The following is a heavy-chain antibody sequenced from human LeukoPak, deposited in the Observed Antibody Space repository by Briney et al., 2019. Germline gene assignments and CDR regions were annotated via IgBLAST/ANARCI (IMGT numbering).Heavy chain of an antibody. CDR1: GGSFSGYY. D-gene: IGHD2/OR15-2a*01. J-gene: IGHJ5*01. CDR2: INHSGST. Sequence: PSETLSLTCAVYGGSFSGYYWNWIRQSPGKGLEWIGEINHSGSTNYNPSLKSRATISIDTSKSQFSLKLSSVTAADTAVYYCARVRTGNSGRPRFDSWGQGTLVTVSS. CDR3: ARVRTGNSGRPRFDS. V-gene: IGHV4-34*01.